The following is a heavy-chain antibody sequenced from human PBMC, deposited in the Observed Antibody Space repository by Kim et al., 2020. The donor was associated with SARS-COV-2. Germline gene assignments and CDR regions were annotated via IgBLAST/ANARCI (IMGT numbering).Heavy chain of an antibody. CDR1: GFTFSSYA. D-gene: IGHD2-15*01. Sequence: GGSLRLSCAASGFTFSSYAMHWVRQAPGKGLEWVAVISYDGSNKYYADSVKGRFTISRDNSKNTLYLQMNSLRAEDTAVYYCARVRRVVVAATHFDYWGQGTLVTVSS. CDR3: ARVRRVVVAATHFDY. V-gene: IGHV3-30*04. CDR2: ISYDGSNK. J-gene: IGHJ4*02.